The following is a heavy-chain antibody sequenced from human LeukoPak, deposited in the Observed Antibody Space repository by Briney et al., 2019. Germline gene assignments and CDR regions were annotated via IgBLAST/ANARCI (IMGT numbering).Heavy chain of an antibody. Sequence: GGSLRPSCAASGFTLTSYSISWVRQAPGKGLEWVSGIGGSGGRTYYRDSVKGRFTISRDISKNTLYLQMNSLRAEDTAVYYCAKERSGGWPFDYWGQGTLVTVSS. J-gene: IGHJ4*02. CDR2: IGGSGGRT. V-gene: IGHV3-23*01. CDR1: GFTLTSYS. D-gene: IGHD6-19*01. CDR3: AKERSGGWPFDY.